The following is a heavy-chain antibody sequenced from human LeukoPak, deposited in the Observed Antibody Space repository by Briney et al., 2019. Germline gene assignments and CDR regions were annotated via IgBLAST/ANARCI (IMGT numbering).Heavy chain of an antibody. Sequence: GRSLRLSCAASGFTFSHYAIHWVRQAPGKGLEWVAVISYDGSNKYYADSVKGRFTISRDNSKNTLYLQMNSLRAEDTAVYYCAKDLELIVGAFDIWGQGTMVTVSS. V-gene: IGHV3-30-3*01. J-gene: IGHJ3*02. CDR2: ISYDGSNK. CDR3: AKDLELIVGAFDI. D-gene: IGHD3-10*01. CDR1: GFTFSHYA.